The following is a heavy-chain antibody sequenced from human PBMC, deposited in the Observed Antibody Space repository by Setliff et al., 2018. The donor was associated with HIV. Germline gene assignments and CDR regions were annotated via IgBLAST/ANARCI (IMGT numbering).Heavy chain of an antibody. CDR2: INHSGST. Sequence: KTSETLSLTCAVYGGPFSAYHWSWTRQTPGKGLEWLGEINHSGSTAYNLALESRVSMSIDTSKNQFSLKLTSVTAADTAIYYCARGRDYTGSWFRPFYLDFWGHGNLVTVS. CDR3: ARGRDYTGSWFRPFYLDF. V-gene: IGHV4-34*01. CDR1: GGPFSAYH. D-gene: IGHD3-3*01. J-gene: IGHJ4*01.